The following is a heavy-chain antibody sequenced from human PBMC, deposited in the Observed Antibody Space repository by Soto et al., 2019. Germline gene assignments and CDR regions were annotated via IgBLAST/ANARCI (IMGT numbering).Heavy chain of an antibody. CDR2: ISGSGGST. V-gene: IGHV3-23*01. CDR1: GFTFSSYS. J-gene: IGHJ4*02. Sequence: GSLRLSCAASGFTFSSYSRSWVRQSPGKGLEWDSAISGSGGSTYYADSVKGRFTISSDNSKNTLYLQMNSLRAEDTAVYYCAKEGPYSSGWYKTVFDYWGQGTLVTVS. D-gene: IGHD6-19*01. CDR3: AKEGPYSSGWYKTVFDY.